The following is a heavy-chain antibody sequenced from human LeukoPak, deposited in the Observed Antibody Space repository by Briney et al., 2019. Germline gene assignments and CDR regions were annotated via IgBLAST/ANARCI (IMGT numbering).Heavy chain of an antibody. V-gene: IGHV3-23*01. J-gene: IGHJ4*02. CDR1: GFTFSSYA. Sequence: GGSLRLSCAASGFTFSSYAMSWVRQAPGKGLEWVSDISGSGGSTYYADSVKGRFTISRDNSKNTLYLQMNSLRAEDTAVYYCAKATDYYDSSGYYHRPDYWGQGTLVTVSS. CDR3: AKATDYYDSSGYYHRPDY. D-gene: IGHD3-22*01. CDR2: ISGSGGST.